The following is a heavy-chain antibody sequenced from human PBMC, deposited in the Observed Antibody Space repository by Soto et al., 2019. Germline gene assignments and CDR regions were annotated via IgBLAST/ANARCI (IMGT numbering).Heavy chain of an antibody. Sequence: QVQLVQSGAEVKKPGSSVRVSCKASGGTFNDYTVTWVRQAPGQGLEWMGRIIPMRGITTYAQNFQGRVALTVDKSPSRDYMELSSMRFEDPALYFCARNDPFDSWGQGTLVTVSS. CDR3: ARNDPFDS. CDR2: IIPMRGIT. V-gene: IGHV1-69*02. CDR1: GGTFNDYT. J-gene: IGHJ4*02. D-gene: IGHD1-1*01.